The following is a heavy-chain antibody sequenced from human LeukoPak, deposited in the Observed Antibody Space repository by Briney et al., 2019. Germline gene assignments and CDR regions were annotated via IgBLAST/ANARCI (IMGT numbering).Heavy chain of an antibody. Sequence: PGGSLRLSCAASGFTFSDAWMTWARQAPGKGLEWVGRIKSKPNGGTTDYAAPVKGRFTISRDDSQSTLYLQMNSLKTEDTAVYYCTTRMASYWGQGTLVTVSS. CDR3: TTRMASY. D-gene: IGHD2-8*01. CDR1: GFTFSDAW. V-gene: IGHV3-15*01. J-gene: IGHJ4*02. CDR2: IKSKPNGGTT.